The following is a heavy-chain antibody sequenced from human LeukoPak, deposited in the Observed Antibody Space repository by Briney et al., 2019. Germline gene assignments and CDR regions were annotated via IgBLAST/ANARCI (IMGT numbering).Heavy chain of an antibody. D-gene: IGHD6-6*01. V-gene: IGHV3-21*01. Sequence: GGSLRLSCAASGFTFSSYSMNWVRQAPGKGLEWVSSISSSSSYIYYADSVKGRFTISRDNAKNSLYLQMSSLRVEDTAVYYCTRDPRHSDSCGQGTLVTVSS. CDR3: TRDPRHSDS. CDR2: ISSSSSYI. CDR1: GFTFSSYS. J-gene: IGHJ5*01.